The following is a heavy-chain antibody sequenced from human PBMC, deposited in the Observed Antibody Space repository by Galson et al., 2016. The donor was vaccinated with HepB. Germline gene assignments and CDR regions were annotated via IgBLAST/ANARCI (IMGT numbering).Heavy chain of an antibody. CDR1: GASVNSSNW. Sequence: SETLSLTCAVSGASVNSSNWWTWVRQVPGKGLEWIGEIYHTGTSNNNPFLNSRFTLSVDKSRNQFSLNVTSVTAADTAVYYCARAAIIPGARMVFDPWGQGTLVTVSS. V-gene: IGHV4-4*02. CDR3: ARAAIIPGARMVFDP. D-gene: IGHD2-2*01. CDR2: IYHTGTS. J-gene: IGHJ5*02.